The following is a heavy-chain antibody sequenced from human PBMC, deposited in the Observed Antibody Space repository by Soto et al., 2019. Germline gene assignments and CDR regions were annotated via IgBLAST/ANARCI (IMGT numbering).Heavy chain of an antibody. CDR2: INHSGST. J-gene: IGHJ5*02. CDR1: GGSISNYY. CDR3: ARDYFDSSDYTTNWFDP. V-gene: IGHV4-34*01. D-gene: IGHD3-22*01. Sequence: PSETLSLTCTVSGGSISNYYWSWVRQPPGKGLEWIGEINHSGSTNYNPSLKSRVTISVDTSKNQFSLKLTSVTAADTAVYYCARDYFDSSDYTTNWFDPWGQGTLVTVSS.